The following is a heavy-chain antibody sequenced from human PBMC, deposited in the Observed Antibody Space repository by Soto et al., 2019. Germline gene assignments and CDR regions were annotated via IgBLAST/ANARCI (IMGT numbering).Heavy chain of an antibody. V-gene: IGHV1-69*02. J-gene: IGHJ6*03. CDR1: GGTFSSYT. D-gene: IGHD2-15*01. CDR3: ARAPTGYCSGGSCFTYYYYMDV. CDR2: IIPILGIA. Sequence: SVKVSCKASGGTFSSYTISWVRQAPGQGLEWMGRIIPILGIANYAQRFQGRVTITADKSTSTAYMELSSLRSEDTAVYYCARAPTGYCSGGSCFTYYYYMDVWGKGTTVTVSS.